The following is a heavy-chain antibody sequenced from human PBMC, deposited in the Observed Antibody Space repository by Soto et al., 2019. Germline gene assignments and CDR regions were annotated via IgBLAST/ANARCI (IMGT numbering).Heavy chain of an antibody. CDR3: AKVQSGEEGDAFDI. J-gene: IGHJ3*02. Sequence: GGSLRLSCAASGFTFSSYGIHWVRQAPGKGLEWVAVIWYDGSNKYYADSVKGRFTISRDNSKNTLYVQMNSLRAEDTAVYYSAKVQSGEEGDAFDIWGQGTMVTVSS. CDR2: IWYDGSNK. V-gene: IGHV3-33*06. CDR1: GFTFSSYG. D-gene: IGHD3-16*01.